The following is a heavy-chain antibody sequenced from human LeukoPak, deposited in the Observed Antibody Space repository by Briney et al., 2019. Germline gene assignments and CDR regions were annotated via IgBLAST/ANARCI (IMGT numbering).Heavy chain of an antibody. Sequence: PSETLSLTCTVSGYSISSGYYWGWIRQPPGKGLEWIGSIYYSGSTYYNPSLKSRVTISVDTSKNQFSLKLSSVTAADTAVYYCARRHLPYYYDSSGQGTGFDYWGQGTLVTVSS. CDR1: GYSISSGYY. J-gene: IGHJ4*02. CDR3: ARRHLPYYYDSSGQGTGFDY. CDR2: IYYSGST. V-gene: IGHV4-38-2*02. D-gene: IGHD3-22*01.